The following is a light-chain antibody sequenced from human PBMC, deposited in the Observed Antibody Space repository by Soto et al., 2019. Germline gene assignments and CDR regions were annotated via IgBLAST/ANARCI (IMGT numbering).Light chain of an antibody. J-gene: IGKJ2*01. Sequence: DIQMTQSPSSLSASVGDRVTITCRASQTISTYLNWYQQKPGKAPKLLTYAASTLQRGVPSRFSGSGSGTDFTVTIHRLQPEDFATYYCQQSHGIPHTFGQGTKLDIK. V-gene: IGKV1-39*01. CDR3: QQSHGIPHT. CDR2: AAS. CDR1: QTISTY.